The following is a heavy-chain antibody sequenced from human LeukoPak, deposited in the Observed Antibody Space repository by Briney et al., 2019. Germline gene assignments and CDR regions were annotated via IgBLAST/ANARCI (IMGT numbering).Heavy chain of an antibody. D-gene: IGHD3-10*01. Sequence: SETLSLTCTVSGGSISSSSYYWGWIRQPPGKGLEWIGSIYYSGSTYYNPSLKSRVTISVDTSKNQFSLKLSSVTAADTAVYYCARGGSGSLSPFDYWGQGTLVTVSS. CDR1: GGSISSSSYY. CDR3: ARGGSGSLSPFDY. J-gene: IGHJ4*02. CDR2: IYYSGST. V-gene: IGHV4-39*01.